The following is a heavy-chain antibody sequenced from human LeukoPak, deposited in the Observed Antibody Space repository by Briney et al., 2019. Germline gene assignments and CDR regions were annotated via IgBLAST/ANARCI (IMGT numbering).Heavy chain of an antibody. CDR3: ARGSTYYDFWSGYYFHDY. CDR1: GGSFSGYY. J-gene: IGHJ4*02. Sequence: SETLSLTCAVYGGSFSGYYWSWIRQPPGKGLEWIGEINHSGSTNYNPSLKSRVTISVDTSKNQFSLKLSSVTAADTAVYYCARGSTYYDFWSGYYFHDYWGQGTLVTVSS. V-gene: IGHV4-34*01. D-gene: IGHD3-3*01. CDR2: INHSGST.